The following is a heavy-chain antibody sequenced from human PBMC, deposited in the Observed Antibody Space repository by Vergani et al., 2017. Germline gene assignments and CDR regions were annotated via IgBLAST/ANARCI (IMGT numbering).Heavy chain of an antibody. D-gene: IGHD4-11*01. CDR1: GGSFTSYH. Sequence: QVQLQLWGGGLLKPSETLSLTCVVNGGSFTSYHWTWIRQSPGEGLEWVGDIDHTGRPDYNPSLKSRLTMSVDKSRNQFSLTLNSVNATDTAIYFCARVNTETNGHLYYYYYMDVWVQGTAVAVS. CDR3: ARVNTETNGHLYYYYYMDV. CDR2: IDHTGRP. J-gene: IGHJ6*03. V-gene: IGHV4-34*01.